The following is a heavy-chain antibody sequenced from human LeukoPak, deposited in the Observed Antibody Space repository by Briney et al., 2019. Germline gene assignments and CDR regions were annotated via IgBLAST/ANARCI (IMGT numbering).Heavy chain of an antibody. D-gene: IGHD6-13*01. CDR1: GYTFTSYV. J-gene: IGHJ4*01. CDR3: AREGYSSSWNYFDC. V-gene: IGHV1-18*01. Sequence: AAVKFSCKASGYTFTSYVINWVRQPPGQGLEWMGWISAYNGNTNYAQKLQGRVTMTTDTSTSTAYMELRSLRSDDTAVYYCAREGYSSSWNYFDCWGHGVLVSVSS. CDR2: ISAYNGNT.